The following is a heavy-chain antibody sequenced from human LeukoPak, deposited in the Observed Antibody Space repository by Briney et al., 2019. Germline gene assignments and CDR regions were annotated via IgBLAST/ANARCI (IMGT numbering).Heavy chain of an antibody. CDR1: GFTFSSYA. CDR3: AKSQQLVLSYYFDY. CDR2: ISGSGGST. V-gene: IGHV3-23*01. J-gene: IGHJ4*02. D-gene: IGHD6-13*01. Sequence: PGGSLRLSCAASGFTFSSYAMGWVRQAPGKGLEWVSAISGSGGSTYYADSVKGRFTTSRDNSKNTLYLQMNSLRAEDTAVYYCAKSQQLVLSYYFDYWGQGTLVTVSS.